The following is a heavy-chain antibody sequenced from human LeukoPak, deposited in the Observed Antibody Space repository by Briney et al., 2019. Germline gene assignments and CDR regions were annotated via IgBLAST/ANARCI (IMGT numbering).Heavy chain of an antibody. CDR3: AKLRAAVVPAASHY. CDR2: ISYDGSNK. D-gene: IGHD2-2*01. V-gene: IGHV3-30-3*02. CDR1: GFTFSSYA. J-gene: IGHJ4*02. Sequence: GGSLRLSCAASGFTFSSYAMHWVRQAPGKGLEWVAVISYDGSNKYYADSVKGRFTISRDKSKNTVFLQMNSLRAEDTAVYYCAKLRAAVVPAASHYWGQGTLVTVSS.